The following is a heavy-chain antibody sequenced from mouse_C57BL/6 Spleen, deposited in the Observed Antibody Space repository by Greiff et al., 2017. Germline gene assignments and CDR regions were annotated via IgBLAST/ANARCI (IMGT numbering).Heavy chain of an antibody. CDR2: IYPGSGST. J-gene: IGHJ3*01. CDR1: GYTFTSYW. CDR3: AREGYYGNSFAY. Sequence: VQLQQPGAELVKPGASVKMSCKASGYTFTSYWITWVKQRPGQGLEWIGDIYPGSGSTNYNEKFKSKATLTVDTSSSTAYMQLSSLTSEDSAIYYCAREGYYGNSFAYWGQGTLVTVSA. D-gene: IGHD2-1*01. V-gene: IGHV1-55*01.